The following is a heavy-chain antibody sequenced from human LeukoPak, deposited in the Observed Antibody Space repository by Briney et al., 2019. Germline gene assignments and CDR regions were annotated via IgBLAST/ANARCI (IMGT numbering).Heavy chain of an antibody. J-gene: IGHJ6*03. D-gene: IGHD4-23*01. CDR1: GFTFSSYG. V-gene: IGHV3-30*02. CDR2: IRYDGSNK. Sequence: GGSLRLSCAASGFTFSSYGMHWVRQAPGKGLEWVAFIRYDGSNKYYADSVKGRFTISRDNSKNTLYLQMNSLRAEDTAVYYCAGGGNSGRYYYYYVDVWGKGTTVTVSS. CDR3: AGGGNSGRYYYYYVDV.